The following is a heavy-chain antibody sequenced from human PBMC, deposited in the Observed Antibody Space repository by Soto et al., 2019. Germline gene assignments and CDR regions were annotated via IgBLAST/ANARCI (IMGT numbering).Heavy chain of an antibody. J-gene: IGHJ6*02. CDR1: GFTFDDYA. CDR2: ISWNSGSI. Sequence: PGGSLRLSCAASGFTFDDYAMHWVRQAPGKGPEWVSGISWNSGSIGYADSAKGRFTISRDNAKNSLYLQMNSLRAEDTALYYCAKEWMATTDYYYYGMDVWGQGTTVTVSS. V-gene: IGHV3-9*01. CDR3: AKEWMATTDYYYYGMDV. D-gene: IGHD5-12*01.